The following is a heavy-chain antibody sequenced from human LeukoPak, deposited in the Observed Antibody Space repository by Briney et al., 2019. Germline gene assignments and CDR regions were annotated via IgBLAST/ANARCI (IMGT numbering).Heavy chain of an antibody. J-gene: IGHJ6*02. V-gene: IGHV3-74*01. D-gene: IGHD2-21*01. CDR2: ISSNGGTT. CDR3: ARKIAPQVALGYYGIDV. CDR1: GFTFRNYW. Sequence: PGGSLPHFCAASGFTFRNYWMHWVRQAPGQGLVWVSRISSNGGTTRYADSVKGRYTISRDNARNTLYLQMNSLSPEDTPLYYCARKIAPQVALGYYGIDVRGQVTTVTVSS.